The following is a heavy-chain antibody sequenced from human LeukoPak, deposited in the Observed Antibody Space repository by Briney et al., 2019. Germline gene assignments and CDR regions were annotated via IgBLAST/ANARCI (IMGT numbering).Heavy chain of an antibody. Sequence: PGGSLRLSCAASGFTFSRYYKHWVRQAPGKGLVWVSRINSDGSSTTYADSVKGRFTISRDNAKNTLYLQMNSLKVEDTAVYYCTRVFVGDEYSSSGYWGQGTLVTVSS. CDR3: TRVFVGDEYSSSGY. J-gene: IGHJ4*02. CDR1: GFTFSRYY. V-gene: IGHV3-74*01. D-gene: IGHD6-13*01. CDR2: INSDGSST.